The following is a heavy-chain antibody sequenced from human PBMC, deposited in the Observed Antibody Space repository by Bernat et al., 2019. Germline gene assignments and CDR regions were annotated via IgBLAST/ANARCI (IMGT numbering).Heavy chain of an antibody. Sequence: QVQLGEFGGGLVKPGGSLRLSCAASGFTFSDYYMSWIRQAPGKGLDWVSYISSSSSYTNYADSVKGRFTISRDNAKNSLYLQMNSLRAEDTAVYYYARGTSTSAPYMDVWGKGTTVTVSS. J-gene: IGHJ6*03. CDR2: ISSSSSYT. CDR1: GFTFSDYY. V-gene: IGHV3-11*05. CDR3: ARGTSTSAPYMDV.